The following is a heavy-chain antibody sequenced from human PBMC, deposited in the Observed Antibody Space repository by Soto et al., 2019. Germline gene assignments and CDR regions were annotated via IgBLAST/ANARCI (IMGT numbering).Heavy chain of an antibody. D-gene: IGHD4-17*01. CDR1: GFTVSSNY. Sequence: EVQLVETGGGLIQPGGSLRLSCAASGFTVSSNYMSWVRQAPGKGLEWVSVIYSGGITYYADSVKGRFTISRDNSKNTLYLQMNSLSAEDTAVYYCARDSDYYGGNHAFDIWGQGTMVTVSS. CDR3: ARDSDYYGGNHAFDI. J-gene: IGHJ3*02. V-gene: IGHV3-53*02. CDR2: IYSGGIT.